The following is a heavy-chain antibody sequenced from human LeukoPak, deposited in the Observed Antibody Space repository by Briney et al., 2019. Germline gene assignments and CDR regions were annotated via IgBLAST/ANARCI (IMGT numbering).Heavy chain of an antibody. J-gene: IGHJ4*02. V-gene: IGHV3-48*04. D-gene: IGHD2-21*02. CDR1: GFTSTSYS. CDR3: AGSIAYCGGDCRLGDY. CDR2: VSSSKTT. Sequence: PGGSLRLSCAASGFTSTSYSINWVRQAPGKGLEWISYVSSSKTTYYAASVKGRVTFSRDDADNSLYLQMNSLRVEDTGIYYCAGSIAYCGGDCRLGDYWGQGTLVTVSS.